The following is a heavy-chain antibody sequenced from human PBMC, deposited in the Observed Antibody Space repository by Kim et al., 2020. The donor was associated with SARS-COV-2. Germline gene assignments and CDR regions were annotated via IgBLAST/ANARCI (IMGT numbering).Heavy chain of an antibody. D-gene: IGHD3-10*01. CDR1: GFTFSNAW. V-gene: IGHV3-15*01. J-gene: IGHJ5*02. CDR2: IKSKTDGGTT. CDR3: TTDVEWGYGSGRYP. Sequence: GGSLRLSCAASGFTFSNAWMSWVRQAPGKGLEWVGRIKSKTDGGTTDYAAPVKGRFTISRDDSKNTLYLQMNSLKTEDTAVYYCTTDVEWGYGSGRYPWGQGTLVTVSS.